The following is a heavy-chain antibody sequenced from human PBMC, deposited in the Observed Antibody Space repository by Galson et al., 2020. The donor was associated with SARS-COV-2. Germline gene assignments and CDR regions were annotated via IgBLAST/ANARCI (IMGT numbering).Heavy chain of an antibody. CDR1: GFTFSSYG. V-gene: IGHV3-33*06. D-gene: IGHD5-18*01. CDR2: LWYDGSNK. J-gene: IGHJ6*02. CDR3: AKDRWRQLYGAGYGMDD. Sequence: QIGESLKISCAASGFTFSSYGMHWVRHAPAKGLEWVAALWYDGSNKYYADSVKGRFTISRDNSKNTLYLHMNSLRAEDTAVDYCAKDRWRQLYGAGYGMDDWCQGTTVTVAS.